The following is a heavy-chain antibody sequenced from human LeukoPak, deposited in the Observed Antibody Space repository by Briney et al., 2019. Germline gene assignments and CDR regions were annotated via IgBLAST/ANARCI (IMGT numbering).Heavy chain of an antibody. D-gene: IGHD3-10*01. CDR1: GFTFNNAW. V-gene: IGHV3-15*01. CDR2: IKSKTDGGTT. Sequence: GGSLLLSCAASGFTFNNAWMTWVRPAPGKGLEWVGRIKSKTDGGTTDYAAPVKGRFNISRDDSKNTLYLQMNSLKTEDTAVYYCTTGNYYGSGAYDYWGQGTLVTVSS. CDR3: TTGNYYGSGAYDY. J-gene: IGHJ4*02.